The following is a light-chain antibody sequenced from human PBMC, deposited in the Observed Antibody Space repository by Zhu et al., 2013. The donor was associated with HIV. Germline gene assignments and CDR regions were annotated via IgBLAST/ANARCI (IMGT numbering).Light chain of an antibody. CDR1: TSNIGAGSY. Sequence: QSVLTQPPSVSGAPGQRVTISCTGSTSNIGAGSYVHWYQHLPGSAPKLLIYDNTNRPSGVPDRFSGSNSGNTATLTISRVEGGDEADYYCQVWDSGGDHSWVFGGGTKLTVL. J-gene: IGLJ3*02. V-gene: IGLV1-40*01. CDR3: QVWDSGGDHSWV. CDR2: DNT.